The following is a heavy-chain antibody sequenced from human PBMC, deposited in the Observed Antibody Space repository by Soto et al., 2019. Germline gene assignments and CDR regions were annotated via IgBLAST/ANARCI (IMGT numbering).Heavy chain of an antibody. CDR1: GFTFSSYW. D-gene: IGHD3-10*01. J-gene: IGHJ4*02. V-gene: IGHV3-74*01. CDR2: MNSDGNTT. Sequence: EVQLVESGGGLVQPGGSLRLSCAASGFTFSSYWMHWVRQVPGKGLIWVSRMNSDGNTTDYADSVKGRFTISRDNAKKTLSEQMTSHTADDTTQYYGARELLPHAGSYLHGWGQGTLVTVSS. CDR3: ARELLPHAGSYLHG.